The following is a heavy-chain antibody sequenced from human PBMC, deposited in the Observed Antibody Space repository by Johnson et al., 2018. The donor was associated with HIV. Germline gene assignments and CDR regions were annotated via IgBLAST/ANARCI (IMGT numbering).Heavy chain of an antibody. CDR2: ISTSGSNI. V-gene: IGHV3-48*01. CDR1: GFTFSSYG. D-gene: IGHD3-10*01. Sequence: VQLVESGGGLVQPGGSLRLSCAASGFTFSSYGMHWVRQAPGKGLEWVSYISTSGSNIYYSDSVKGRFTISRDNSKNTLYLQMNSLRAEDTAVYYCARDRGVWERNVAGAFDIWGQGTMVTVAS. CDR3: ARDRGVWERNVAGAFDI. J-gene: IGHJ3*02.